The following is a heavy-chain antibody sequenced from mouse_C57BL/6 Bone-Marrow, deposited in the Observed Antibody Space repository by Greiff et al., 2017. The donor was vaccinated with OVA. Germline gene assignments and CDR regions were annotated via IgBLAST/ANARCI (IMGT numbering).Heavy chain of an antibody. J-gene: IGHJ3*01. CDR3: ARRPLYCSVPFAY. V-gene: IGHV1-82*01. D-gene: IGHD1-1*01. CDR1: GYAFSSSW. Sequence: QVQLQQSGPELVKPGASVKISCKASGYAFSSSWMNWVKQRPGKGPEWIGRIYPGDGDTNYNGKFKGKATLTADKSSSTAYMQLSSLTSEDSAVYFCARRPLYCSVPFAYWGQGTLVTVSA. CDR2: IYPGDGDT.